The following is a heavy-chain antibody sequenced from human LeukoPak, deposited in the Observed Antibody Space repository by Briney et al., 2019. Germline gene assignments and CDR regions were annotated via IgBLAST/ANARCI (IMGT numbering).Heavy chain of an antibody. CDR3: AKDSYSSSWYPLYYMDV. CDR2: IRGSGGST. J-gene: IGHJ6*03. Sequence: GGSLSLSCAPSGFTLCSYVVSCVPHSPGEGGEAWLAIRGSGGSTYSADSVTGRVAISRDNSKNTLYLQMNSLRAEDTAVYYCAKDSYSSSWYPLYYMDVWGKGTTVTVSS. V-gene: IGHV3-23*01. CDR1: GFTLCSYV. D-gene: IGHD6-13*01.